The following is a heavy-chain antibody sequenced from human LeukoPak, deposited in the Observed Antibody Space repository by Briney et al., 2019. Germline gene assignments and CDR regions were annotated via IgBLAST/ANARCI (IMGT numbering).Heavy chain of an antibody. CDR3: ARLPYGDYVDY. J-gene: IGHJ4*02. V-gene: IGHV4-59*08. Sequence: SETLSLTCTVSGGSISSYYWSWIRQPPGKGLEWIGYIYYGGSTNYNPSLKSRVTISVDTSKNQFSLKLSSVTAADTAVYYCARLPYGDYVDYWGQGTLVTVSS. CDR2: IYYGGST. D-gene: IGHD4-17*01. CDR1: GGSISSYY.